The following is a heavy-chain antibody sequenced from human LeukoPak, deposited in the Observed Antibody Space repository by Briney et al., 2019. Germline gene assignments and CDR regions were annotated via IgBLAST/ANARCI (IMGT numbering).Heavy chain of an antibody. J-gene: IGHJ4*02. D-gene: IGHD1-14*01. CDR1: GGSISSGDYY. V-gene: IGHV4-30-4*02. CDR2: IYYSGST. Sequence: SETLSLTCTVSGGSISSGDYYWSWIRQPPGKGLEWIGYIYYSGSTYYNPSLKSRVTISVDTSKNQFSLKLTSVSAADTALYYCARGVNHLAPYDYWGQGILVTVSS. CDR3: ARGVNHLAPYDY.